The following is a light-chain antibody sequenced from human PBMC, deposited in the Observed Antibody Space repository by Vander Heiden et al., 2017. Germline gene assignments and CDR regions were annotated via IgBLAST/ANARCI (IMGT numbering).Light chain of an antibody. J-gene: IGKJ5*01. CDR3: QQSDSTSIT. CDR2: AAS. CDR1: QSISSY. Sequence: DIQMTQSPSSLSASVGDRVTITCRASQSISSYLNWYQQKPGKAPKLLIYAASRLQSGVPSRFSGSGSGTDFTLTISRLQPEDFATYYCQQSDSTSITFGQGTPMEIK. V-gene: IGKV1-39*01.